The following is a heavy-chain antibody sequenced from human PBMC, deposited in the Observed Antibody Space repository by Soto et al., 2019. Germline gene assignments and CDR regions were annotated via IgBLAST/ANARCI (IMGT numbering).Heavy chain of an antibody. D-gene: IGHD3-3*01. CDR1: GYIFTIYW. CDR2: IYPGDSDT. Sequence: PGESLKISCDGSGYIFTIYWIAWVRQMPGKGLEWMGMIYPGDSDTRYSPSFQGQVTISADKSISTAYLQWSSLKASDTAMYYCARRGVSNFWSGYYTAGLVDYWGQGTLVTVSS. J-gene: IGHJ4*02. CDR3: ARRGVSNFWSGYYTAGLVDY. V-gene: IGHV5-51*01.